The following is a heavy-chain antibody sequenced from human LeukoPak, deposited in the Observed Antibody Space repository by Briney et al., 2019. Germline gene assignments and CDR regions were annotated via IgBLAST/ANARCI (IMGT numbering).Heavy chain of an antibody. J-gene: IGHJ5*02. CDR2: IKQDGGER. Sequence: GGSRKLSCGASGFTISRYWMSWFRQAPGKGREWGANIKQDGGERTYVDSVKGRFTISRDNAKNSLYLQMNSLRVEDTAMYYCARDGGTDWYDPWGQGTLVTVSS. D-gene: IGHD1-1*01. V-gene: IGHV3-7*01. CDR3: ARDGGTDWYDP. CDR1: GFTISRYW.